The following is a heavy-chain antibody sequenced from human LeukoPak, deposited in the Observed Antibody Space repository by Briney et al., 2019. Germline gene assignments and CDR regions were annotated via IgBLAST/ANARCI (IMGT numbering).Heavy chain of an antibody. CDR3: VRDFSTVTTAYLHH. J-gene: IGHJ1*01. V-gene: IGHV3-21*04. CDR2: ISSSSRHI. CDR1: GFTFSSYA. D-gene: IGHD4-17*01. Sequence: GGSLRLSCAASGFTFSSYAMSWVRQAPGKGLEWVSSISSSSRHIYYADSVKGRFTIFRDDAKNSLFLQMDSLRVEDTAMYYCVRDFSTVTTAYLHHWGQGTLLTVS.